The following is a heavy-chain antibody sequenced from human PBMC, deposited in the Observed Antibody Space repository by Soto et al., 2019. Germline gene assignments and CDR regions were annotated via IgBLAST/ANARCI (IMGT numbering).Heavy chain of an antibody. CDR1: GDSVSSNSAT. D-gene: IGHD1-26*01. V-gene: IGHV6-1*01. J-gene: IGHJ6*02. Sequence: SQTLSLTCAISGDSVSSNSATWNWIRQSPSRGLEWLGRTYYRSKWSNDYAVSVKGRITINPDTSKNQFSLQLNSVTPEDTAVYYCAKEGDNHYYYYAMDVRGQGSTVTVSS. CDR3: AKEGDNHYYYYAMDV. CDR2: TYYRSKWSN.